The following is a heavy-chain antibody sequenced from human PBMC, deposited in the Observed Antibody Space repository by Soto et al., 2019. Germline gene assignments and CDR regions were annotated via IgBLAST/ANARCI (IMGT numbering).Heavy chain of an antibody. V-gene: IGHV1-69*01. D-gene: IGHD1-1*01. J-gene: IGHJ4*02. CDR3: AREVPFEGTKGVFDY. Sequence: QVQLVQSGAEVKRPGSSVKVSCKASGGTFSSYAISWVRQAPGQGLEWMGGIIPIFGTANYAQKFQGRVTITADESTSTAYMELSSLRSEDTAVYYCAREVPFEGTKGVFDYWGQGTLVTVSS. CDR2: IIPIFGTA. CDR1: GGTFSSYA.